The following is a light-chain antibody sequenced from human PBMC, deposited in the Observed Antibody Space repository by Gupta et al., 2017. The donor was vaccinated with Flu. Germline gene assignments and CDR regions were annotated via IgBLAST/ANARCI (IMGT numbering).Light chain of an antibody. J-gene: IGLJ1*01. V-gene: IGLV3-1*01. CDR1: KLGDKY. Sequence: SYELSQPPSVSVSPGQPATITCSGDKLGDKYACWYQLNPGQSPVMVIYHDSKRPSGIPERFSGSNSGNTATLTISGAQAMDEAEYYCQTRDRSAYVFGTGTKVTVL. CDR2: HDS. CDR3: QTRDRSAYV.